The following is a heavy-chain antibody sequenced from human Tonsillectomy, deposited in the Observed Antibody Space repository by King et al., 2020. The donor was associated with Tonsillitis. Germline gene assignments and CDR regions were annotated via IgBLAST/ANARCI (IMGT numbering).Heavy chain of an antibody. V-gene: IGHV4-34*01. J-gene: IGHJ4*02. D-gene: IGHD7-27*01. CDR3: ARTLPGTFDY. Sequence: VQLPQWGAGLLKPSETLSLTCAVYGGSFSGYYWSWIRQPPGKGLEWIGEINHSGSTNYNPSLKSRVTISVDTSKNQFSLKLSSVTAADTAVYYCARTLPGTFDYWGQGTLVTASS. CDR1: GGSFSGYY. CDR2: INHSGST.